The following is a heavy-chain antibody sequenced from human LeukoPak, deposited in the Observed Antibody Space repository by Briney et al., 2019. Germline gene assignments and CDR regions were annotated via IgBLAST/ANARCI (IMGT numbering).Heavy chain of an antibody. CDR3: ARDPTGGDDAFDI. V-gene: IGHV3-53*01. CDR1: GLSFSSNY. Sequence: PGGSLRLSCAASGLSFSSNYMSWVRQAPGKGLEWVSVIYSGGSTYYADSVKGRFTIFRDNSKNTLYLQMNSLRAEDTAVYYCARDPTGGDDAFDIWGQGTMVIVSS. J-gene: IGHJ3*02. CDR2: IYSGGST. D-gene: IGHD7-27*01.